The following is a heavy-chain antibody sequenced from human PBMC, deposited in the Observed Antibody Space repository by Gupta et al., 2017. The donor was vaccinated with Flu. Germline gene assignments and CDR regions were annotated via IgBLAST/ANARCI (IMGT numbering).Heavy chain of an antibody. V-gene: IGHV3-33*01. J-gene: IGHJ4*02. CDR1: GFPFSRYG. CDR2: IWYGGSNK. D-gene: IGHD5/OR15-5a*01. CDR3: ARGRSKVFDY. Sequence: QVQLVASGGGVVQPGRSLRLSCAASGFPFSRYGMHWVRQAPGKGLEWVAVIWYGGSNKDYADSVKGRFTISRDNSKNTLYLQMNSLRAEDTAVYYCARGRSKVFDYWGQGTLVTVSS.